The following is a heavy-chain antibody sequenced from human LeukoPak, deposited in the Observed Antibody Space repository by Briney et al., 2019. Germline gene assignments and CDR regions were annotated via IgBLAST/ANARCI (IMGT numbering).Heavy chain of an antibody. D-gene: IGHD3-3*01. CDR3: ARMYYDFWSGQAWFDP. V-gene: IGHV1-2*02. CDR1: GYSFIVYY. CDR2: INPNSGGT. J-gene: IGHJ5*02. Sequence: GASVKVSCKASGYSFIVYYIHWVRQAPGQGLEWMGWINPNSGGTNYAQKFQGRVTMTRDTSISTAYMELSRLRSDDTAVYYCARMYYDFWSGQAWFDPWGQGTLVTVSS.